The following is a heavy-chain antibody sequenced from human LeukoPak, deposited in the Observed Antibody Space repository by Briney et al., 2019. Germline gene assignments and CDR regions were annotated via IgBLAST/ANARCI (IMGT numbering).Heavy chain of an antibody. V-gene: IGHV3-48*01. CDR2: ISSSGSTI. CDR3: ARVGYSGYEIPNWFDP. CDR1: GFTFSSYG. Sequence: PGGSLRLSCAASGFTFSSYGMSWVRQAPGKGLEWVSYISSSGSTIYYADSVKGRFTISRDNAKNSLYLQLNSLRAEDTAVYYCARVGYSGYEIPNWFDPWGQGTLVTVSS. D-gene: IGHD5-12*01. J-gene: IGHJ5*02.